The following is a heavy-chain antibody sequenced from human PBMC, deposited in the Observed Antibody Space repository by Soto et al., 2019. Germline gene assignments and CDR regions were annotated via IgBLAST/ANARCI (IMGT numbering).Heavy chain of an antibody. J-gene: IGHJ5*02. D-gene: IGHD2-2*01. CDR3: AKDAVVVVPDVIRNWFDP. CDR2: ISGFGDST. V-gene: IGHV3-23*01. CDR1: VFSFSSYG. Sequence: GSLRLSCAASVFSFSSYGMSWVRQAPGKGLEWVSGISGFGDSTYYADSVKGRFTISRDNSENTLYLQMNGLRAEDTAVYFCAKDAVVVVPDVIRNWFDPWGQGTQVTVSS.